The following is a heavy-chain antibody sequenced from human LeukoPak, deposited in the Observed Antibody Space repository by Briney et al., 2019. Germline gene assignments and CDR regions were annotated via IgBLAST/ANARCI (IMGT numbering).Heavy chain of an antibody. J-gene: IGHJ6*03. CDR2: IYYSGST. V-gene: IGHV4-59*01. CDR3: ARMPSDIVVVPADNYYYYMDV. CDR1: GGSISSYY. D-gene: IGHD2-2*01. Sequence: SETLSLTCTVSGGSISSYYWSWIRQPPGKGLEWIGYIYYSGSTNYNPSLKSRVTISVDTSKNQFSLKLSSVTAADTAVYYCARMPSDIVVVPADNYYYYMDVWGKGTTVTVSS.